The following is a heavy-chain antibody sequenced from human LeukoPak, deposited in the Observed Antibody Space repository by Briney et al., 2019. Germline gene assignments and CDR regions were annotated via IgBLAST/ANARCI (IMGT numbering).Heavy chain of an antibody. J-gene: IGHJ4*02. V-gene: IGHV1-2*02. CDR3: ARVYDFWSGYYFV. D-gene: IGHD3-3*01. CDR2: INPNSGGT. Sequence: ASVKVSCKASGYTFTGYYMHWVRRAPGQGLEWMGWINPNSGGTNYAQKFQGRVTMTRDTSISTAYMELSRLRSDDTAVYYCARVYDFWSGYYFVWGQGTLVTVSS. CDR1: GYTFTGYY.